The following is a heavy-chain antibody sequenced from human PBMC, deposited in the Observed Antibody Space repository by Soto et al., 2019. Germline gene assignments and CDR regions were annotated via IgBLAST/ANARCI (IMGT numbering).Heavy chain of an antibody. J-gene: IGHJ5*02. Sequence: QINLIESGPTLVKPTQTLTLTCTFSGFSLSTSGAAVGWVRQPPGRALEWLALIYWDGDKRYNASVGNRRTTTKDTSMNQVVLTLTNVDPADTATYYCAHRATMTIFGLIIDNGIWFDPWGQGTRVIVSS. V-gene: IGHV2-5*02. CDR2: IYWDGDK. D-gene: IGHD3-3*01. CDR3: AHRATMTIFGLIIDNGIWFDP. CDR1: GFSLSTSGAA.